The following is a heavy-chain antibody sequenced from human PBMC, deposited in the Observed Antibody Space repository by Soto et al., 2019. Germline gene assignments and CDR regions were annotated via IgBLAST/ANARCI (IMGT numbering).Heavy chain of an antibody. Sequence: QVQLQESGPGLVKPSQTLSLTCTVSGGSISSGGYYWSWIRQHPGKGLEWIGYIYYSGSTYYNPSLKSRVTISVDTFKNQFSLKLSSVTAADTAVYYCARATPGYSGYDINFDYWGQGTLVTVSS. J-gene: IGHJ4*02. CDR2: IYYSGST. D-gene: IGHD5-12*01. CDR1: GGSISSGGYY. CDR3: ARATPGYSGYDINFDY. V-gene: IGHV4-31*03.